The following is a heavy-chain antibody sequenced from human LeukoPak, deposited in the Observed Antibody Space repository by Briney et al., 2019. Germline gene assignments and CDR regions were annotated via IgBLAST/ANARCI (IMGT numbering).Heavy chain of an antibody. J-gene: IGHJ3*02. CDR1: GGSISSGGYY. V-gene: IGHV4-30-2*01. D-gene: IGHD6-13*01. Sequence: PSETLSLTCTVSGGSISSGGYYWSWIRQPPGKGLEWIGYIYHSGSTYYNPSLKSRVTISVDRSKNQFSLKLSSVTAADTAVYYCARAFKGSIAAASEDVPEDAFDIWGQGTMVTVSS. CDR2: IYHSGST. CDR3: ARAFKGSIAAASEDVPEDAFDI.